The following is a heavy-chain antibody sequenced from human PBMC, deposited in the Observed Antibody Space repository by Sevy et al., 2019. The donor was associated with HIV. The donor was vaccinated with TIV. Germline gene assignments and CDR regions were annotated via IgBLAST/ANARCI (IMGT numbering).Heavy chain of an antibody. CDR1: GFTFSSYV. Sequence: GGSLRLSCAASGFTFSSYVMHWVRQAPGKGLEWVAVISYDGSNKYYADSGKGRFTISRDNSKNTRYLQMNSLGAEDTAVYYCARGGKRFLEWGGGENYFDYWGQGTLVTVSS. J-gene: IGHJ4*02. CDR3: ARGGKRFLEWGGGENYFDY. CDR2: ISYDGSNK. D-gene: IGHD3-3*01. V-gene: IGHV3-30-3*01.